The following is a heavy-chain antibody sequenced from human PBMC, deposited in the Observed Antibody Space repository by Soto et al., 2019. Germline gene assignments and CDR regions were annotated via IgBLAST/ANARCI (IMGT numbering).Heavy chain of an antibody. CDR1: GYTFGNYA. CDR3: ARNAVGTYHFDY. D-gene: IGHD1-1*01. V-gene: IGHV1-3*01. Sequence: GASVKVSCKASGYTFGNYAMHWVRQAPGQRLEWMGWINAGNGNTRYSQKFQGRVTITRDTSASTAYMELSSLRSEDTAVYYCARNAVGTYHFDYWGQGTLLTVSS. J-gene: IGHJ4*02. CDR2: INAGNGNT.